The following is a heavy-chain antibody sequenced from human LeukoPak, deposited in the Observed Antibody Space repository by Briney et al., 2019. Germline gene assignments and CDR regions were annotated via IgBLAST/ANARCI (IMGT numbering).Heavy chain of an antibody. D-gene: IGHD6-19*01. J-gene: IGHJ4*02. V-gene: IGHV3-66*03. CDR2: IYSDNT. Sequence: GGSLRLSCTVSGFTVSSNSMSWVRQAPGKGLEWVSFIYSDNTHYSDSVKGRFTVSRDNSKNTLYLQVNSLRVEDTAVYYCAKVRWDNSGWYYSDSWGQGTLVTVSS. CDR3: AKVRWDNSGWYYSDS. CDR1: GFTVSSNS.